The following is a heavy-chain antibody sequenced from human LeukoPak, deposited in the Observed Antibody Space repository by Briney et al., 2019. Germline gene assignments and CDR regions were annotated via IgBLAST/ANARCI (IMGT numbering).Heavy chain of an antibody. D-gene: IGHD3-3*01. CDR1: GLTVSSYS. V-gene: IGHV3-21*01. Sequence: PSESLSLSCVQSGLTVSSYSRGCGGQAPGRWLGLVSSIVSSSRYIYYADSLNGRFTISRDNAKNSLYLQMNSLRAEDTAVYYCARDWAMELRFLEWLSGPYDAFDIWGQGTMVTVSS. CDR3: ARDWAMELRFLEWLSGPYDAFDI. J-gene: IGHJ3*02. CDR2: IVSSSRYI.